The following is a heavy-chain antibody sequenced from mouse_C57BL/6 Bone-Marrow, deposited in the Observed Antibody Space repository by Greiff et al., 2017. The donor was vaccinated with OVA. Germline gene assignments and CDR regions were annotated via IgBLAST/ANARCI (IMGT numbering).Heavy chain of an antibody. CDR2: INPGSGGT. CDR3: ARGLYGNPEYFDV. CDR1: GYAFTNYL. V-gene: IGHV1-54*01. D-gene: IGHD2-1*01. J-gene: IGHJ1*03. Sequence: VQLQQSGAELVRPGTSVKVSCKASGYAFTNYLIEWVKQRPGQGLEWIGVINPGSGGTNYNEKFKGKATLTADKSSSTAYMQLSSLTSDDTAFYFCARGLYGNPEYFDVWGTGTTVTVSS.